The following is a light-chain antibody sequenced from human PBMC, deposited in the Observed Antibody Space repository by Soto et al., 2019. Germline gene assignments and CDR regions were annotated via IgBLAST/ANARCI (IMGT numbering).Light chain of an antibody. J-gene: IGLJ1*01. CDR1: SSNIATNT. V-gene: IGLV1-44*01. CDR2: SYN. CDR3: AAWDDSLNGYV. Sequence: QSALTQPPSASWTPGQRVTISCSGSSSNIATNTVIWYQQLPGTAPKLLIFSYNQRPSGVPDRFSGSKSGTSASLAISGLQSEDEAHYYCAAWDDSLNGYVYGTRTKVNV.